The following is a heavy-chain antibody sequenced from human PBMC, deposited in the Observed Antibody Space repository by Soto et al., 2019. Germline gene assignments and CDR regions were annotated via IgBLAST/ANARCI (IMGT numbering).Heavy chain of an antibody. CDR3: ARHQPEGAGGECSY. J-gene: IGHJ4*02. V-gene: IGHV4-39*01. Sequence: QLQLQESGPGLVKPSETLSLTCTVSGGSISSSSYYWGWIRQPPGKGLEWIGSIYYSGSTYYNPSLKSRVTIAVDTSKNQFSLKLSSVTAADTAVYYCARHQPEGAGGECSYWGQGTLVTVSS. D-gene: IGHD3-10*02. CDR1: GGSISSSSYY. CDR2: IYYSGST.